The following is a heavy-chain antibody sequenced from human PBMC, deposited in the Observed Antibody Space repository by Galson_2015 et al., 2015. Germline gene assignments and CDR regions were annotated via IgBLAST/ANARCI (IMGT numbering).Heavy chain of an antibody. CDR1: GFTFSSYA. CDR3: AREQLVGGSAFDI. CDR2: ISYDGSNK. Sequence: SLRLSCAASGFTFSSYAMHWVRQAPGKGLEWVAVISYDGSNKYYADSVKGRFTISRDNSKNTLYLQMNSLRAEDTAVYYCAREQLVGGSAFDIWGQGTMVTVSS. D-gene: IGHD6-6*01. V-gene: IGHV3-30*01. J-gene: IGHJ3*02.